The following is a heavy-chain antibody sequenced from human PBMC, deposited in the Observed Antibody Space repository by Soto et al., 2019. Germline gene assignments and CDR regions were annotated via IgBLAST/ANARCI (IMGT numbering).Heavy chain of an antibody. J-gene: IGHJ4*02. Sequence: PEGSLRRSCADSGFSFGSYTLSWVRQAPGKGLEWVSTISGSDGKTFYADVVKGRFSISRDTSQNTLYLQMNSLRADDTAIYYCARWSYLDYWGQGTRVTVSS. CDR2: ISGSDGKT. V-gene: IGHV3-23*01. CDR1: GFSFGSYT. D-gene: IGHD3-3*01. CDR3: ARWSYLDY.